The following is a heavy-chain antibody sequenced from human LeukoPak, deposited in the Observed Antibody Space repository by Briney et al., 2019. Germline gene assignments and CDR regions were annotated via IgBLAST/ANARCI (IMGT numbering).Heavy chain of an antibody. Sequence: PSETLSLTCTVSGGSISSYYWTWIRQPAGKGLEWIGRIYTTGSTNYNPSLNSRVTMSVDTSKKQFSLKLSSVTAADTAVYYCARQIAVARKAGFDYWGQGTLVTVSS. CDR3: ARQIAVARKAGFDY. D-gene: IGHD6-19*01. CDR1: GGSISSYY. CDR2: IYTTGST. J-gene: IGHJ4*02. V-gene: IGHV4-4*07.